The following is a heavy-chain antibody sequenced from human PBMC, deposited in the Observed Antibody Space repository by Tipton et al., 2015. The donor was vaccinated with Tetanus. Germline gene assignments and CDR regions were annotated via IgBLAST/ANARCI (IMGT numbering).Heavy chain of an antibody. CDR2: INHSGST. V-gene: IGHV4-34*01. D-gene: IGHD6-13*01. J-gene: IGHJ4*02. CDR1: GGSFSGYY. CDR3: ARGPSEQLGYFDY. Sequence: TLSLTCAVYGGSFSGYYWSWIRQPPGKGLEWIGEINHSGSTNYNPSLKSRVTISVDTSKNQFSLKLSSVTAADTAVYYCARGPSEQLGYFDYWGQGTLVTVSS.